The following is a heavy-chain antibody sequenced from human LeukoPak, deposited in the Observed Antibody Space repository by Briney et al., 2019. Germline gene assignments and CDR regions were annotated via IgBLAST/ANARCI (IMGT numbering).Heavy chain of an antibody. D-gene: IGHD3-9*01. V-gene: IGHV4-34*01. CDR2: INHSGST. Sequence: SETLSLTCAVYGGSFSGYYWSWIRQPPGKGLEWIGEINHSGSTDYNPSLKSRVTISVDTSKNQFSLKLSSVTAADTAVYYCARAGYYDILTGYQDAFDIWGQGTMVTVSS. CDR1: GGSFSGYY. J-gene: IGHJ3*02. CDR3: ARAGYYDILTGYQDAFDI.